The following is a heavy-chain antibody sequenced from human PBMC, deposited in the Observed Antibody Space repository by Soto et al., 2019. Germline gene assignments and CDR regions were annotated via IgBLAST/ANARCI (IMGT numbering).Heavy chain of an antibody. V-gene: IGHV1-3*01. D-gene: IGHD6-13*01. Sequence: QVQLVQSGAEVKKPGASVKVSCKASGYTFTSYAMHWVRQAPGQRLEWMGWINAGNGNTKYSQKFQGRVTITRDTSASTAYMELSSLRSEDTAVYYCARDSRSIAAAAYFDYWGQGTLVTVSS. CDR1: GYTFTSYA. J-gene: IGHJ4*02. CDR3: ARDSRSIAAAAYFDY. CDR2: INAGNGNT.